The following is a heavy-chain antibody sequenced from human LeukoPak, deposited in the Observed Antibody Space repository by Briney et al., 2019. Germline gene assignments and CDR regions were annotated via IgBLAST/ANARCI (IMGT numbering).Heavy chain of an antibody. D-gene: IGHD3-10*01. CDR1: GGSSSIGGYY. Sequence: SETLSLTCSVSGGSSSIGGYYWSWIRQHPGKGLEWIAYSYYSGSTYYNPSLKSRVTISLDTSKNQFSLQLSSVIAADTAVYYCATQKWIGTFHYWGQGALVTVSS. V-gene: IGHV4-31*03. CDR3: ATQKWIGTFHY. J-gene: IGHJ4*02. CDR2: SYYSGST.